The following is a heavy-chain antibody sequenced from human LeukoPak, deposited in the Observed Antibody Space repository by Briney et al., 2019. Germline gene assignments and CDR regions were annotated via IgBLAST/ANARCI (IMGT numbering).Heavy chain of an antibody. CDR1: GFTFSSYW. CDR3: ARGDFSREAPDY. D-gene: IGHD2/OR15-2a*01. J-gene: IGHJ4*02. CDR2: INSDGSVT. Sequence: GGSLRLSCAASGFTFSSYWMDWVRQAPGKGLVWVSRINSDGSVTNYADSVKGRFTISRDNAKNTLYVQMNGLRAEDTAVYYCARGDFSREAPDYWGQGTLVTVSS. V-gene: IGHV3-74*01.